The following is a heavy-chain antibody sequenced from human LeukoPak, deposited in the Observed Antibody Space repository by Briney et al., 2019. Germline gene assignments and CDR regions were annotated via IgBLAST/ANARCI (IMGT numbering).Heavy chain of an antibody. Sequence: SETLSLTCIVSGDSIRGGNYYWTWIRQHPGKGLEWIGYIYYSGGTRFYPSLRSRVSMSLDTSKNQFSLRLTSVTVADTAVYYCARPYNNYYFDYWGQGILVTVSS. V-gene: IGHV4-31*03. D-gene: IGHD4-11*01. CDR2: IYYSGGT. CDR3: ARPYNNYYFDY. J-gene: IGHJ4*02. CDR1: GDSIRGGNYY.